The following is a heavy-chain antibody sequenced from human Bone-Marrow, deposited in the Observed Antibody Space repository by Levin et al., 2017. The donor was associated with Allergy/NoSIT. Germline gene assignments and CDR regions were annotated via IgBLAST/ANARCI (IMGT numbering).Heavy chain of an antibody. CDR1: GGSFSGYY. J-gene: IGHJ4*02. CDR2: INHSGST. V-gene: IGHV4-34*01. Sequence: PSETLSLTCAVYGGSFSGYYWSWIRQPPGKGLEWIGEINHSGSTNYNPSLKSRVTISVDTSKNQFSLNLISVTAADTAAYYCARACCGCTYGYALDYWGQGTLVTVS. D-gene: IGHD5-18*01. CDR3: ARACCGCTYGYALDY.